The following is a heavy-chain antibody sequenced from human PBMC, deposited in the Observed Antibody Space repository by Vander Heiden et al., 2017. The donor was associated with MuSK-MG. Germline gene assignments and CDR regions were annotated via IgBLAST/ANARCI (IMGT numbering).Heavy chain of an antibody. CDR1: GFTFSRYA. CDR2: ISYDGSNK. CDR3: ARGSMITFGGVIVIPYFDY. Sequence: QVQLVESGGGVVQPGRSLRLSCAASGFTFSRYAMHWVRQAPGKGLEWVAVISYDGSNKYYADSVKGRFTISRDNAKNTLYLQMNSLRAEDTAVYYCARGSMITFGGVIVIPYFDYWGQGTLGTVAS. D-gene: IGHD3-16*02. V-gene: IGHV3-30*01. J-gene: IGHJ4*02.